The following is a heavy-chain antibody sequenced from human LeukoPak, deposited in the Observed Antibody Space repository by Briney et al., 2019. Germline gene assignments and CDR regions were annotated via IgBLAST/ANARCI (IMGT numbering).Heavy chain of an antibody. V-gene: IGHV1-2*02. J-gene: IGHJ3*02. CDR1: GYTFTGYY. CDR2: INPNSGGT. CDR3: ARDWGHSGAFDI. Sequence: ASVKVSCKASGYTFTGYYMHWVRQAPGQGLEWMGWINPNSGGTNYAQKFQGRVTMTRDTSISTAYMELSRLRSDDTAVYYCARDWGHSGAFDIWGQGTMVTVSS. D-gene: IGHD3-10*01.